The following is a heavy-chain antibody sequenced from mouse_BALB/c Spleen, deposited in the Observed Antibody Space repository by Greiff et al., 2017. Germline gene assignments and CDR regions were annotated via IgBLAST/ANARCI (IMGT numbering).Heavy chain of an antibody. J-gene: IGHJ2*01. CDR3: ARHGYGNYVNYFDY. CDR1: GFTFSSYG. Sequence: EVKLVESGGDLVKPGGSLKLSCAASGFTFSSYGMSWVRQTPDKRLEWVATISSGGSYTYYPDSVKGRFTISRDNAKNTLYRQMSSLKSEDTAMYYCARHGYGNYVNYFDYWGQGTTLTVSS. V-gene: IGHV5-6*01. CDR2: ISSGGSYT. D-gene: IGHD2-10*02.